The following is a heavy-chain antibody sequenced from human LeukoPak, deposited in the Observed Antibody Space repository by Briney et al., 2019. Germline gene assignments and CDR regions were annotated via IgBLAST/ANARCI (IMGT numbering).Heavy chain of an antibody. V-gene: IGHV4-39*07. CDR3: ARDGSNGAAAGGFDY. CDR1: GGSISSSSNS. Sequence: SETLSLTCTVSGGSISSSSNSWGWIRQPPGKGLEWIGTFYYSGSTHYNPSLKSRVTISVDTSKNQFSLKLSSVTAADTAVYYCARDGSNGAAAGGFDYWGQGTLVTVSS. CDR2: FYYSGST. D-gene: IGHD6-13*01. J-gene: IGHJ4*02.